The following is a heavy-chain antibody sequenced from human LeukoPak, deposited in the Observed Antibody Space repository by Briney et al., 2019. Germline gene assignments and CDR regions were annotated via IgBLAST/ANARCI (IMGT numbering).Heavy chain of an antibody. D-gene: IGHD3-10*01. J-gene: IGHJ6*03. CDR2: ISISGSII. CDR3: ARVMEYYYYYMDV. Sequence: GGSLRLSCAASGFTFTNYEMNWVRQAPGKGLEWVSYISISGSIIYYADSVKGRFTISRDNAKNSLYLQMNSLRAEDTAVYYCARVMEYYYYYMDVWGKGTTVTISS. CDR1: GFTFTNYE. V-gene: IGHV3-48*03.